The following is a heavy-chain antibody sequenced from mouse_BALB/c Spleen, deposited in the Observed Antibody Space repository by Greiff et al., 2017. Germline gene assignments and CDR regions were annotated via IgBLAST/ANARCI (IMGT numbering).Heavy chain of an antibody. D-gene: IGHD1-1*01. Sequence: VQLQQSGAELMKPGASVKISCKATGYTFSSYWIEWVKQRPGHGLEWIGEILPGSGSTNYNEKFKGKATFTADTSSNTAYMQLSSLTSEDSAVYYCARSPHYYGSSDYAMDYWGQGTSVTVSS. CDR2: ILPGSGST. CDR1: GYTFSSYW. V-gene: IGHV1-9*01. CDR3: ARSPHYYGSSDYAMDY. J-gene: IGHJ4*01.